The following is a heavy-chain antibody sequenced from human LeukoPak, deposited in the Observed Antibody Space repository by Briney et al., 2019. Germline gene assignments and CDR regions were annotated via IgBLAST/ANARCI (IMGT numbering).Heavy chain of an antibody. CDR1: GGSISSGDYY. J-gene: IGHJ6*02. CDR2: IYYSGST. Sequence: PSETLSLTCTVSGGSISSGDYYWSWIRQPPGKGLEWIGYIYYSGSTYYNPSLKSRVTISVDTSKNQFSLKLSSVTAADTAVYYCARAVLVYYYYGMDVWGQGATVTVSS. V-gene: IGHV4-30-4*01. CDR3: ARAVLVYYYYGMDV.